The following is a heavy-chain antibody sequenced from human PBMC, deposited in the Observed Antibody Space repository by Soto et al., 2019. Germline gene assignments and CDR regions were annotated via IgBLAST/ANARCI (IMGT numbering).Heavy chain of an antibody. CDR2: INSAGTTT. J-gene: IGHJ4*02. CDR3: ARGDTAMVIDY. CDR1: GFTFSIYW. Sequence: EVQLVESGGGLVQPGGSLRLSCAASGFTFSIYWMHWVRQAPGKGLVWVSRINSAGTTTTYADSMKGRFTFSKDNAKNTLYLQINSLRAEDTAVYYCARGDTAMVIDYWGQGTQVTVSS. V-gene: IGHV3-74*01. D-gene: IGHD5-18*01.